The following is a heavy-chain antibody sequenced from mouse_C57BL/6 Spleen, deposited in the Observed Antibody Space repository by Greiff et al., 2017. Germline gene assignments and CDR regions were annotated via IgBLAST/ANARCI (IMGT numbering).Heavy chain of an antibody. Sequence: EVMLVESGPELVKPGASVKISCKASGYSFTGYYMNWVKQSPEKSLEWIGEINPSTGGTTYNQKFKAKATLTVDKSSSTAYMQLKSLTSEDSAVYYCARDGYHYFDYWGQGTTLTVSS. CDR1: GYSFTGYY. D-gene: IGHD2-3*01. CDR3: ARDGYHYFDY. V-gene: IGHV1-42*01. CDR2: INPSTGGT. J-gene: IGHJ2*01.